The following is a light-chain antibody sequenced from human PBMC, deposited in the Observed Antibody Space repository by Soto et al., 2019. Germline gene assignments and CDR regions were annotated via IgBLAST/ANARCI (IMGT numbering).Light chain of an antibody. CDR3: QQSYSTPRT. CDR2: TAS. V-gene: IGKV1-39*01. Sequence: DIQITQSPSSLSVSVGDRVTITCRASQSIVSYLNWYQQKLGKAPKLLIYTASNLQRGVTSRFSGSGSGTDFTLTISNLQPEDFATYYCQQSYSTPRTFGQGTKLEIK. J-gene: IGKJ2*02. CDR1: QSIVSY.